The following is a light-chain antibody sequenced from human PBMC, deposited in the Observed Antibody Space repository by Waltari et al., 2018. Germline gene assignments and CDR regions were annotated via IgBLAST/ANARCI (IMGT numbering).Light chain of an antibody. J-gene: IGLJ3*02. V-gene: IGLV1-47*01. CDR3: AAWDDSLRGWV. CDR2: RND. CDR1: SSNIGSNH. Sequence: SVLTQQPSASATPGQRVTISCSGSSSNIGSNHVHWYQQVPGTAPKLLIYRNDQWPSGVPDRFSGSKTGTSASLAISGLRSEDEADYYCAAWDDSLRGWVFGGGTKLTVL.